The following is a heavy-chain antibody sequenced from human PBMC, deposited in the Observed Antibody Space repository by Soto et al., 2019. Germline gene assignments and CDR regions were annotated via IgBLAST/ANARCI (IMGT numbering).Heavy chain of an antibody. CDR2: ISYDGSNK. CDR3: AKDREVVVAARGDYYYYYYMDV. D-gene: IGHD2-15*01. V-gene: IGHV3-30*18. J-gene: IGHJ6*03. CDR1: GFTFSSYG. Sequence: GGSLRLSCAASGFTFSSYGMHWVRQAPGKGLEWVAVISYDGSNKYYADSVKGRFTISRDNSKNTLYLQMNSLRAEDMAVYYCAKDREVVVAARGDYYYYYYMDVWGKGTTVTVSS.